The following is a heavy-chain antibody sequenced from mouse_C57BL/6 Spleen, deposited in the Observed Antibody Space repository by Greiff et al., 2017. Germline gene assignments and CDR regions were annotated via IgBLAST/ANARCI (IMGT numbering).Heavy chain of an antibody. J-gene: IGHJ4*01. Sequence: EVQVVESGGGLVKPGGSLQLSCAASGFTFSSYAMSWVRQTPEKRLEWVATISDGGSYTYYPDNVKGRFTISRDNAKNNLYLQMSHLKSEDTAMYYCARDLRVYYAMDYWGQGTSVTVSS. V-gene: IGHV5-4*01. D-gene: IGHD3-1*01. CDR1: GFTFSSYA. CDR3: ARDLRVYYAMDY. CDR2: ISDGGSYT.